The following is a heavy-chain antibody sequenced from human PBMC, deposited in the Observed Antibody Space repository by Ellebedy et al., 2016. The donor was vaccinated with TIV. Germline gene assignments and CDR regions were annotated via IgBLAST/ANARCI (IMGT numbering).Heavy chain of an antibody. J-gene: IGHJ4*02. D-gene: IGHD3-10*01. CDR1: GYTFTSHI. CDR3: ARDPEGAYYYGSGKFDY. Sequence: ASVKVSCXASGYTFTSHIINWVRQAPGQRLEWLGWINAGNGNTKYSQKFQGRVTITRDTSTSTVYMEMSSLRSEDTAVFYCARDPEGAYYYGSGKFDYWGQGTLVIVSS. CDR2: INAGNGNT. V-gene: IGHV1-3*01.